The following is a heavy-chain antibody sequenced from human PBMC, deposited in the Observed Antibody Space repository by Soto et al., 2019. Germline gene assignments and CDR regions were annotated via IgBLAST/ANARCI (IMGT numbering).Heavy chain of an antibody. CDR3: ARATVNILPAARRGCFGP. CDR2: IYCSGST. D-gene: IGHD2-2*01. J-gene: IGHJ5*02. Sequence: CYRIFIPQPPGKGLEWIGYIYCSGSTYYNPSLRSRLTISIDTSTNQLSLNLRSVTAADTAVYYCARATVNILPAARRGCFGPRGQGILGTV. CDR1: CY. V-gene: IGHV4-30-4*08.